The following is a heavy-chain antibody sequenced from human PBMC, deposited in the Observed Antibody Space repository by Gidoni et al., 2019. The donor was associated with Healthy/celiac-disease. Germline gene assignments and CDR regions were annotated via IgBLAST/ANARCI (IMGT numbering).Heavy chain of an antibody. CDR2: IDPSDSYT. Sequence: EVQLVQSGAEVKKPGESLRISCKGSGYSFTSYWISWVRQMPGKGLEWMGRIDPSDSYTNYSPSFQGHVTISADKSISTAYLQWSSLKASDTAMYYCARLTGVYGDYVGFAFDIWGQGTMVTVSS. CDR3: ARLTGVYGDYVGFAFDI. CDR1: GYSFTSYW. J-gene: IGHJ3*02. D-gene: IGHD4-17*01. V-gene: IGHV5-10-1*03.